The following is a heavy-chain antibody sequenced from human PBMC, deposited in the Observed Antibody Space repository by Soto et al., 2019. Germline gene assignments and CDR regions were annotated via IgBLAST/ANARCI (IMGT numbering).Heavy chain of an antibody. Sequence: EVQLVESGGGLGQPGGSLRLSCAASGFTFSAYEMNWVRQAPGKGLEWVSYISSSGNTIYYADSVKGRFTISRDNAKNSLFLQMNSLRVEDTAFYYCARSPFLECNWAQGTLVTVSS. J-gene: IGHJ4*02. D-gene: IGHD3-3*02. CDR2: ISSSGNTI. CDR1: GFTFSAYE. V-gene: IGHV3-48*03. CDR3: ARSPFLECN.